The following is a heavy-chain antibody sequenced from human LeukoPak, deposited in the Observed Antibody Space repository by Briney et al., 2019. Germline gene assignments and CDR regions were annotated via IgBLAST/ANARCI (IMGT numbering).Heavy chain of an antibody. Sequence: ASVKVSCKASGYTFTKYYIHWVRQAPGQGLEWMGLINPGGDNTNYAQNFQGRVTMTRDTSTSTVYMELSSLRSEDTAIYYCARIRDGYNDAYDIWGQGTVVTVPS. V-gene: IGHV1-46*01. CDR2: INPGGDNT. J-gene: IGHJ3*02. CDR1: GYTFTKYY. D-gene: IGHD5-24*01. CDR3: ARIRDGYNDAYDI.